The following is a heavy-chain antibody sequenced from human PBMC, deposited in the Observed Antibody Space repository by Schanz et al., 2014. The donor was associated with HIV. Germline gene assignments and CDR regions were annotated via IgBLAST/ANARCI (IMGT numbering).Heavy chain of an antibody. J-gene: IGHJ6*02. V-gene: IGHV3-23*01. CDR1: GFTFSSQA. D-gene: IGHD1-20*01. CDR3: ARGEAITYYYHYYGMDV. CDR2: ISGSGGST. Sequence: EVQLLESGGGLVQPGGSLRLSCAASGFTFSSQAMSWVRQAPGKGLEWVSAISGSGGSTYYADSVKGRFTISRDNSKNTLYLQMNSLRAEDTAVYYCARGEAITYYYHYYGMDVWGQGTTVTVSS.